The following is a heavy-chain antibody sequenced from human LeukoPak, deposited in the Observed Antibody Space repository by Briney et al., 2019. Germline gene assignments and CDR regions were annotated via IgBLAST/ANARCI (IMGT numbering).Heavy chain of an antibody. CDR1: GYTFTSYG. CDR3: ARDGEVDSSGFDY. D-gene: IGHD3-22*01. V-gene: IGHV1-2*04. Sequence: ASVKVSCKASGYTFTSYGISWVRQAPGQGLEWMGWINPNSGGTNYAQKFQGWVTMTRDTSISTAYMELSRLRSDDTAVYYCARDGEVDSSGFDYWGQGTLVTVSS. CDR2: INPNSGGT. J-gene: IGHJ4*02.